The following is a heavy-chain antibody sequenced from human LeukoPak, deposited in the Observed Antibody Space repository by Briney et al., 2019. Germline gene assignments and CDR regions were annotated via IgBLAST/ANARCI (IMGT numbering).Heavy chain of an antibody. CDR3: ARDRWLHQLNAFDI. CDR2: ISYDGSNK. V-gene: IGHV3-30-3*01. D-gene: IGHD5-24*01. Sequence: GGSLRLSCAASGFTFSSYAMHWVRQAPGKGLEWVAVISYDGSNKYYADSVKGRFTISRDNAKNSLYLQMNSLRAEDTAVYYCARDRWLHQLNAFDIWGQGTKVTVSS. J-gene: IGHJ3*02. CDR1: GFTFSSYA.